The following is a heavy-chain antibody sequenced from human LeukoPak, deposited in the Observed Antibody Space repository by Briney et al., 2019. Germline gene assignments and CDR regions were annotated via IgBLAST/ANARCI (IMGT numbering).Heavy chain of an antibody. V-gene: IGHV1-24*01. D-gene: IGHD4-17*01. CDR2: FDPEDGET. CDR3: ATVPTVTTDYYFDY. J-gene: IGHJ4*02. Sequence: GASVKVSCKVSGYTLTELSMHWVRQAPGKGLEWMGGFDPEDGETIYAQKFQGRVTMTEDTSTDTAYMELSSLRSEDTAVYYCATVPTVTTDYYFDYWGQGTLVTVSS. CDR1: GYTLTELS.